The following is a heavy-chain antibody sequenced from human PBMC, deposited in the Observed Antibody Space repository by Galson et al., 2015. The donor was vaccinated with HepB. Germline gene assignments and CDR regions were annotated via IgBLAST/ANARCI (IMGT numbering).Heavy chain of an antibody. J-gene: IGHJ4*02. CDR1: GFTFKNSA. Sequence: SLRLSCAASGFTFKNSAMHWVRQAPNKGLQWVAVISFDANNKDYSDSVKGRFTASRDNSNNTLYLQMNSLRGDDTAVYFCARGHYYGSVDYWGQGILVTVSS. CDR2: ISFDANNK. CDR3: ARGHYYGSVDY. D-gene: IGHD3-10*01. V-gene: IGHV3-30-3*01.